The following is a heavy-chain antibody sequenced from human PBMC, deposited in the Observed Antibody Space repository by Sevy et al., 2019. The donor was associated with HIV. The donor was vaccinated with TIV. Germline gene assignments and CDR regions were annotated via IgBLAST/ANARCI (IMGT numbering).Heavy chain of an antibody. D-gene: IGHD6-13*01. CDR1: GFTFDDYA. CDR3: VKVHAGSSLYSYFDY. J-gene: IGHJ4*02. CDR2: ISWNSGNI. V-gene: IGHV3-9*01. Sequence: GGSLRLSCAGSGFTFDDYAMHWVRQGPGKGLEWVSGISWNSGNIGDADSVKGRFTISRDNAKNSLWLHMNSLRAEDTALYYCVKVHAGSSLYSYFDYWGQGTLVTVSS.